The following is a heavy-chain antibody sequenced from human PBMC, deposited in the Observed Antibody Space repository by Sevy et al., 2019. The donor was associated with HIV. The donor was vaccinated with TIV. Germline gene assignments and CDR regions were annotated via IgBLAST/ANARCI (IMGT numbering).Heavy chain of an antibody. D-gene: IGHD2-21*02. Sequence: SETLSLTCTVSGGSISSGGYYWSWIRQHPGKGLEWIGYIYDSGSTYYNPSLKGRVTISVDTSKNQFSLKLSSVTAADTAVYYCARVASGYCGGDCYSNWFDPWGQGTLVTVSS. V-gene: IGHV4-31*03. J-gene: IGHJ5*02. CDR1: GGSISSGGYY. CDR2: IYDSGST. CDR3: ARVASGYCGGDCYSNWFDP.